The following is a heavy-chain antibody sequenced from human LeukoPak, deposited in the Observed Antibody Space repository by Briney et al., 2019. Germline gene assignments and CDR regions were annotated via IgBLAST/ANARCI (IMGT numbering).Heavy chain of an antibody. CDR1: GYTFTGYH. Sequence: ASVKVSCKASGYTFTGYHIHWVRQAPGQGLEWMGRINPYSGDTNFAQKFQGRVTMTRDTSITTAYMDLSRLTPDGTAVYFCARDQGSLTRSWYTGYWGQGTQVTVSS. CDR3: ARDQGSLTRSWYTGY. V-gene: IGHV1-2*06. CDR2: INPYSGDT. D-gene: IGHD6-13*01. J-gene: IGHJ4*02.